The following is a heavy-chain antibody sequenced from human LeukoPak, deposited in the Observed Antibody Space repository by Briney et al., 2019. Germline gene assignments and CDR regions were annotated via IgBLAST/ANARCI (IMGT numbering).Heavy chain of an antibody. Sequence: GIIPIFGTANYAQKFQGRVTITADESTSTAYMELSSLRSEDTAVYYCAREGEDYDSSGHEDYWGQGTLVTVSS. CDR2: IIPIFGTA. CDR3: AREGEDYDSSGHEDY. V-gene: IGHV1-69*01. D-gene: IGHD3-22*01. J-gene: IGHJ4*02.